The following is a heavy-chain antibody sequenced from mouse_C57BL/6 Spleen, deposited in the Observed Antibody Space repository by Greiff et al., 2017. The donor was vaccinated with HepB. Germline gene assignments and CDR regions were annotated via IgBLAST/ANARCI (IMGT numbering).Heavy chain of an antibody. J-gene: IGHJ2*01. V-gene: IGHV5-6*02. Sequence: EVKVVESGGDLVKPGGSLKLSCAASGFTFSSYGMSWVRQTPDKRLEWVATISSGGSYTYYPDSVKGRFTISRDNAKNTLYLQMSSLKSEDTAMYYCASRSPFDYWGQGTTLTVSS. CDR2: ISSGGSYT. CDR1: GFTFSSYG. CDR3: ASRSPFDY.